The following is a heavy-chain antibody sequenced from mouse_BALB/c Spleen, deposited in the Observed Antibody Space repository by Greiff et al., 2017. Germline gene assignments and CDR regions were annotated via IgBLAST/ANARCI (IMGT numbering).Heavy chain of an antibody. Sequence: EVQLQQSGPELMKPGASVKIPCKASGYTFTDYNMDWVKQSHGKSLEWIGDINPNNGGTIYNQKFKGKATLTVDKSSSTAYMELRSLTSEDTAVYYCARGYGYYWYFDVWGAGTTVTVSS. CDR3: ARGYGYYWYFDV. J-gene: IGHJ1*01. D-gene: IGHD1-2*01. V-gene: IGHV1-18*01. CDR2: INPNNGGT. CDR1: GYTFTDYN.